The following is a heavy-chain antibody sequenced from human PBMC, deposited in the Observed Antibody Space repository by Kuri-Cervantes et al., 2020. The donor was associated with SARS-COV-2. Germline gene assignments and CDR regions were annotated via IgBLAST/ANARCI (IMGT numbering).Heavy chain of an antibody. J-gene: IGHJ4*02. CDR3: VRDGDHWNFDY. V-gene: IGHV3-30*03. D-gene: IGHD1-1*01. Sequence: GGSLRLSCAASGFTFSSYGMHWVRQAPGEGLKWVALISHDGNNKYYVDSVKGRFTISRDNSKNSLYLQMNSLRAEDTAVYYCVRDGDHWNFDYWGQGTLVTVSS. CDR2: ISHDGNNK. CDR1: GFTFSSYG.